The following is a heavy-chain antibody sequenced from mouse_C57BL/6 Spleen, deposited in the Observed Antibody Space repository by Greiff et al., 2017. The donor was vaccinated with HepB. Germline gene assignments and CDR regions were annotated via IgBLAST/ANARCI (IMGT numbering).Heavy chain of an antibody. CDR3: ARYYDGYPYYFDY. D-gene: IGHD2-3*01. V-gene: IGHV1-85*01. J-gene: IGHJ2*01. CDR2: IYPRDGST. CDR1: GYTFTSYD. Sequence: VKLQESGPELVKPGASVKLSCKASGYTFTSYDINWVKQRPGQGLEWIGWIYPRDGSTKYNEKFKGKATLTVDTSSSTAYMELHSLTSEDSAVYFCARYYDGYPYYFDYWGQGTTLTVSS.